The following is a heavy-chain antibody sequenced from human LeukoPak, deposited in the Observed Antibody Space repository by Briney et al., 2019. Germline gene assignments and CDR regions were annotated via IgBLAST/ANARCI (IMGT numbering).Heavy chain of an antibody. CDR3: ARERSGYYDY. V-gene: IGHV3-21*01. J-gene: IGHJ4*02. CDR2: ISSSSSYI. Sequence: GGSLRLSCAASGFTFSSYSMNRVRQAPGKGLEWVSSISSSSSYIYYADSVKGRFTISRDNAKNSLYLQMNSLRAEDTAVYYCARERSGYYDYWGQGTLVTVSS. D-gene: IGHD3-3*01. CDR1: GFTFSSYS.